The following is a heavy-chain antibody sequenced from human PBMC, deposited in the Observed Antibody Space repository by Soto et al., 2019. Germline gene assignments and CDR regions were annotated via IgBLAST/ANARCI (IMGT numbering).Heavy chain of an antibody. D-gene: IGHD2-15*01. V-gene: IGHV3-72*01. CDR3: SLDLCHCSCGNCYSRFHH. CDR1: GFTLSDHY. CDR2: TRNKANSHTT. Sequence: EVQLVESGGGLVQPGGSLRLSCAVSGFTLSDHYMDWVRQAPGKGLEWIGRTRNKANSHTTEYAASVKGRFTISRDDSENSLYLQMSCLKTEDTAVYYWSLDLCHCSCGNCYSRFHHWCQGTLVTVSS. J-gene: IGHJ4*02.